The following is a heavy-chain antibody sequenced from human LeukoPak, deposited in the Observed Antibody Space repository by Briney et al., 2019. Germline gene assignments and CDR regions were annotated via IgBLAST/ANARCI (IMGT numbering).Heavy chain of an antibody. Sequence: GASVKVSCKASGGTFSSYAISWVRQAPGQGREWMGRIIPIFGTANYAQKFQGRVTITTDESTSTAYMELSSLRSEDTAVYYCARVVYCGGDCLMGYMDVWGKGTTVTVSS. CDR3: ARVVYCGGDCLMGYMDV. CDR2: IIPIFGTA. V-gene: IGHV1-69*05. D-gene: IGHD2-21*02. J-gene: IGHJ6*03. CDR1: GGTFSSYA.